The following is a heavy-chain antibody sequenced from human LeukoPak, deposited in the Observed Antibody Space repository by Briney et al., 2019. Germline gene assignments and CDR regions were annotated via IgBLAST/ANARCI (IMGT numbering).Heavy chain of an antibody. CDR2: ISAYNGNT. D-gene: IGHD2-2*01. CDR3: ARTYCSSTSCWYGSYYFDY. V-gene: IGHV1-18*01. J-gene: IGHJ4*02. CDR1: GYTFTSYG. Sequence: ASVKVSCKASGYTFTSYGISWVRQAPGQGLAWMGWISAYNGNTNYAQKVQGRVTMTTDTSTSTAYMELRSRRSDDTAVYYCARTYCSSTSCWYGSYYFDYWGQGTLVTVSS.